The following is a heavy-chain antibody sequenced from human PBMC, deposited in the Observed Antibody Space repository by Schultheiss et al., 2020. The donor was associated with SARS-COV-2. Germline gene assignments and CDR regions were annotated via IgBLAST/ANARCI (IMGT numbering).Heavy chain of an antibody. CDR3: ARITRGTDECSSTSCRRGWFDP. CDR1: GGSISSYY. CDR2: IYYSGST. J-gene: IGHJ5*02. D-gene: IGHD2-2*01. Sequence: SETLSLTCTVSGGSISSYYWSWIRQPPGKGLEWIGFIYYSGSTNYNPSLKSRVTISVDTSKNQFSLKLSSVTAADTAVYYCARITRGTDECSSTSCRRGWFDPWGQGTLVTVSS. V-gene: IGHV4-59*01.